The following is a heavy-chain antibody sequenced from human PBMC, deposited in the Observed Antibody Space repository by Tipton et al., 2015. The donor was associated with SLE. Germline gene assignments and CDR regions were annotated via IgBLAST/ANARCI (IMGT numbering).Heavy chain of an antibody. CDR1: GGSISSGGYY. CDR3: VRGEEQNYYYTDV. J-gene: IGHJ6*03. V-gene: IGHV4-31*03. D-gene: IGHD1/OR15-1a*01. Sequence: TLSLTCTVSGGSISSGGYYWTWIRQLPGKGLEWIGYIYYSGYTYYNPSLGSRLTISVDTSKDQFSLRLTSVTAADTAVYYCVRGEEQNYYYTDVWGKGTAVIVSS. CDR2: IYYSGYT.